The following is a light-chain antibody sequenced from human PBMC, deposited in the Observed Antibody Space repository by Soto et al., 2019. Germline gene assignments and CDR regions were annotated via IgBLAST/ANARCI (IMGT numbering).Light chain of an antibody. Sequence: EIVFTQAPGTLSLSPGQRATLSCRASESISRDYLAWYQQRLGQAPRLLIYGASSGATGIPDRFSGSGSGTDFTLTISRLEPEDFAIYYCQQYGGVPYTFGQGTK. CDR3: QQYGGVPYT. CDR2: GAS. J-gene: IGKJ2*01. V-gene: IGKV3-20*01. CDR1: ESISRDY.